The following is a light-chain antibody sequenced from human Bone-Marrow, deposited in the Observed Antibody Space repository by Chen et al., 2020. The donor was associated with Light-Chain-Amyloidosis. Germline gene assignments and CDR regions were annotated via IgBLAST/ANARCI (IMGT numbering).Light chain of an antibody. Sequence: SYELTQPPSVSVSPGQTARITGSGDDLPTKYAYWYQQKPGQAPVLVIHRDTERPSGISERFSGSSSGTTAMLTISGVQAEDEADYHCQSADSSGTYEVIFGGGTKLTVL. CDR1: DLPTKY. CDR3: QSADSSGTYEVI. CDR2: RDT. J-gene: IGLJ2*01. V-gene: IGLV3-25*03.